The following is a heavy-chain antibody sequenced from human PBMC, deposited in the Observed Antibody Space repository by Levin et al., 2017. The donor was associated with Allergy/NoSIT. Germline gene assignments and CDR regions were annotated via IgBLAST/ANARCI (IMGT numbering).Heavy chain of an antibody. CDR2: ISSDGSTK. J-gene: IGHJ4*02. Sequence: PGGSLRLSCAASGFAFSTYGMHWVRQAPGKGLEWVAVISSDGSTKYYADSVKGRFTFSRDNSKNTMYLQMNSLRAEDTAVYYCAKKRPGSFQELPDYWGQGTLVTVSS. CDR3: AKKRPGSFQELPDY. V-gene: IGHV3-30*18. D-gene: IGHD3-10*01. CDR1: GFAFSTYG.